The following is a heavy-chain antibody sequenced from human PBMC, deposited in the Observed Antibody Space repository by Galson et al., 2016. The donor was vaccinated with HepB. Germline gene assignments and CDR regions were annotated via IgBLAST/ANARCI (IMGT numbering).Heavy chain of an antibody. J-gene: IGHJ6*02. CDR2: ISYAGSNK. Sequence: SLRLSCAASGFTFSSYAMYWVRQAPGKGLEWVAVISYAGSNKYYADSVKGRFTISRDNSKNTPFLQMNSLRAEDTAVYYCAKEPAPVGSYGVYYYYGMDVWGQGALVTVSS. D-gene: IGHD1-26*01. CDR3: AKEPAPVGSYGVYYYYGMDV. V-gene: IGHV3-30*18. CDR1: GFTFSSYA.